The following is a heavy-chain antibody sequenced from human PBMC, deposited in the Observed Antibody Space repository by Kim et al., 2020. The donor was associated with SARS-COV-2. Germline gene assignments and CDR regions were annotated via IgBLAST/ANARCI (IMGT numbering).Heavy chain of an antibody. CDR2: IYYSGST. V-gene: IGHV4-39*01. CDR1: GGSISSSSYY. J-gene: IGHJ4*02. Sequence: SETLSLTCTVSGGSISSSSYYWGWIRQPPGKGLEWIGSIYYSGSTYYNPSLKSRVTISVDTSKNQFSLKLSSVTAADTAVYYCARLWQQLARFDYWGQGTLVTVSS. D-gene: IGHD6-13*01. CDR3: ARLWQQLARFDY.